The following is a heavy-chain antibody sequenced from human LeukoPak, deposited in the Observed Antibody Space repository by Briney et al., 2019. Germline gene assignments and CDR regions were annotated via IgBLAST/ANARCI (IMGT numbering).Heavy chain of an antibody. CDR2: ISWNSGSI. V-gene: IGHV3-9*01. D-gene: IGHD2/OR15-2a*01. Sequence: GRSLRLSCAASGFTFDDYAMHWVRQAPGKGLEWVSGISWNSGSIGYADSVKGRFTISRDNSQNTVSLQMISLRAEDTAVYYCVRISSVTQTSYGHFDYWGQGTLVTVSS. CDR3: VRISSVTQTSYGHFDY. CDR1: GFTFDDYA. J-gene: IGHJ4*02.